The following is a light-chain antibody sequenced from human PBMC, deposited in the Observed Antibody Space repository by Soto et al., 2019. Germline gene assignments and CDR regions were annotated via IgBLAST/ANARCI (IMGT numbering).Light chain of an antibody. CDR2: GTS. CDR3: QDSSTSPWP. CDR1: QSLSIY. Sequence: EIVLTQSPGALSLSPGEGATLSCRASQSLSIYLAWYQQKPGQAPRLLIYGTSFRASGIPDRFRGSGSGTDFTLTISSLEPEDSAVYYCQDSSTSPWPFGQGTKVDIK. V-gene: IGKV3-20*01. J-gene: IGKJ1*01.